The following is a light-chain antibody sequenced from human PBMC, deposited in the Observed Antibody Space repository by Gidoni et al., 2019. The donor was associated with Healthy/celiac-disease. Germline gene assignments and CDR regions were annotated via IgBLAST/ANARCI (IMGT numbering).Light chain of an antibody. CDR3: QQRSNWPRT. J-gene: IGKJ3*01. CDR1: QSVSSY. Sequence: EIVLTQPPATLSLSPGERATLACRASQSVSSYLAWYQQKTGQDPRLLIYDASNMATGIPPRFSGSGSGTDFTLTISSLEPEDFAVYYCQQRSNWPRTFXPXTKVDIK. CDR2: DAS. V-gene: IGKV3-11*01.